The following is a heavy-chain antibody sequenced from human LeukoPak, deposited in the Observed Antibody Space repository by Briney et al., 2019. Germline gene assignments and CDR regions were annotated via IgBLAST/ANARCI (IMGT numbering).Heavy chain of an antibody. D-gene: IGHD4-23*01. V-gene: IGHV3-21*04. Sequence: PGGSLRLSCAASGFTFSSYSMNWVRQAPGKGLEWVSSISSSSSYIYYADSVKGRFTISRDNAKNSLYLQMNSLRAEDTAVYYCAKEATVVTPDYWGQGTLVTVSS. CDR3: AKEATVVTPDY. CDR1: GFTFSSYS. J-gene: IGHJ4*02. CDR2: ISSSSSYI.